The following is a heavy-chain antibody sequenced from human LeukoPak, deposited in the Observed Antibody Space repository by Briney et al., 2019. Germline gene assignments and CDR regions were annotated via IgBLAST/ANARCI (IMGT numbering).Heavy chain of an antibody. CDR2: IYYSGST. J-gene: IGHJ4*02. Sequence: SQTLSLTCTVSGGSISSGGYYLSWIRQHPGKGLEWIVYIYYSGSTYYNPSLKSRVTISVDTSKNQFSLKLSSVTAADTAVYYCARTLGYCSGGSCSYYFDYWGQGTLVTVSS. V-gene: IGHV4-31*03. CDR3: ARTLGYCSGGSCSYYFDY. D-gene: IGHD2-15*01. CDR1: GGSISSGGYY.